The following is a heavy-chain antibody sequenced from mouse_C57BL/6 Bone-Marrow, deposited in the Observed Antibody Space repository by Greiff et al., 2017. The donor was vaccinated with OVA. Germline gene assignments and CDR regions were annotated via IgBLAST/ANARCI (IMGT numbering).Heavy chain of an antibody. CDR1: GYSFTSYW. D-gene: IGHD3-2*02. CDR2: IHPSDSDT. J-gene: IGHJ3*01. Sequence: VQLQQSGPELVKPGASVKISCKASGYSFTSYWMHWVKQRPGQGLEWIGRIHPSDSDTNYNQKFKGKATLTVEKSSSTAYMQLSSLTSEDSAVYYGAIKGGSSGYGFAYWGQGTLVTVSA. CDR3: AIKGGSSGYGFAY. V-gene: IGHV1-74*01.